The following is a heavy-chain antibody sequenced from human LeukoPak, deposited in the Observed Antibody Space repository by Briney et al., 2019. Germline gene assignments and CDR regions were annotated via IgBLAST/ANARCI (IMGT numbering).Heavy chain of an antibody. CDR3: AKVRRTWMQLWPEFDY. D-gene: IGHD5-18*01. CDR1: GFTFSSYA. Sequence: PGGSLRLSCAASGFTFSSYAMSWVRQAPGKGLEWVSAISGSGGSTYYADSVKGRFTISRDNSKNTLYLQMNSLRAEDTAVYYCAKVRRTWMQLWPEFDYWGQGTLVTVSS. J-gene: IGHJ4*02. CDR2: ISGSGGST. V-gene: IGHV3-23*01.